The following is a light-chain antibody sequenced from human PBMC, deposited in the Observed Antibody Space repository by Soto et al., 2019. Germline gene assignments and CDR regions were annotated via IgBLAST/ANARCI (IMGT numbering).Light chain of an antibody. CDR2: ANS. V-gene: IGLV1-40*01. Sequence: QSVLTQPPSVSGAPGQRVTISCTGSSSNTGAGYDVHWYQQLPGTVPKLLIYANSNRPSGVSNRFSGSKSGNTASLTISGLQAEDEADYYCSSYTSSSTPYVFGTGTKLTVL. J-gene: IGLJ1*01. CDR3: SSYTSSSTPYV. CDR1: SSNTGAGYD.